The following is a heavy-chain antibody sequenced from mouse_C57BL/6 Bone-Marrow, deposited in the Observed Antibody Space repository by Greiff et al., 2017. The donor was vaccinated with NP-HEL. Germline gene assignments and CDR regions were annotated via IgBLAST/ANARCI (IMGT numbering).Heavy chain of an antibody. CDR2: INSDGGST. V-gene: IGHV5-2*03. D-gene: IGHD2-4*01. CDR1: EYEFPSHD. Sequence: DVKLVESGGGLVQPGESLKLSCESNEYEFPSHDMSWVRKTPEKRLEWVAAINSDGGSTYYPDTMERRFIISRDNTKKTLYLQMSSLRSEDTALYYCARRGMITTVYYAMDYWGQGTSVTVSS. J-gene: IGHJ4*01. CDR3: ARRGMITTVYYAMDY.